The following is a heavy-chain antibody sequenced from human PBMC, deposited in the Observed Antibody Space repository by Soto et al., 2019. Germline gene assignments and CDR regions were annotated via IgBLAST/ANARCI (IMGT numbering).Heavy chain of an antibody. CDR3: ARIYCSSTSCYLNKKYYFDY. CDR2: ISAYNGNT. V-gene: IGHV1-18*04. D-gene: IGHD2-2*01. CDR1: GYTFTSYG. Sequence: RASVKVSCKASGYTFTSYGISWVRQAPGQGLEWMGWISAYNGNTNYAQKLQGRVTMTTDTSTSTAYMELRSLRSDDTAVYYCARIYCSSTSCYLNKKYYFDYWGQGTLVTVSS. J-gene: IGHJ4*02.